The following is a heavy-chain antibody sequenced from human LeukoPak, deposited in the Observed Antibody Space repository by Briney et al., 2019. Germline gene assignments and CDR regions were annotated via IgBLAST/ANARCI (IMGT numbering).Heavy chain of an antibody. Sequence: PGGSLRLSCAASGFTFTDYAMTWVRQAPGKGLEWVSIISNSGGDTFYADSVKGRFTISRDNSKSTLYLQMNSLRAEDTAVYYCAKETGVLLWFGEADYWGQGTLVTVSS. CDR3: AKETGVLLWFGEADY. CDR1: GFTFTDYA. CDR2: ISNSGGDT. J-gene: IGHJ4*02. D-gene: IGHD3-10*01. V-gene: IGHV3-23*01.